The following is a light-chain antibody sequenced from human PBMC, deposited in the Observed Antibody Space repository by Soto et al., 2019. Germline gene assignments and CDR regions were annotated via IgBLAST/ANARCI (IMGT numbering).Light chain of an antibody. Sequence: QSVLTQPPSVSGSPGQSVTISCTGTGSDVGSYNRVSWYQQPPGTAPKLIIYEVTTRPSGVPGRFSGSKSGNTASLTISGLQAEDAADYYCYSWASSNTWVFGGGTKLTVL. CDR2: EVT. V-gene: IGLV2-18*02. CDR1: GSDVGSYNR. J-gene: IGLJ3*02. CDR3: YSWASSNTWV.